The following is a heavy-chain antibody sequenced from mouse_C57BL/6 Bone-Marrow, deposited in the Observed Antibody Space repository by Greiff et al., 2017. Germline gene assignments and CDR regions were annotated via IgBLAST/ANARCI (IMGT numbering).Heavy chain of an antibody. CDR2: IDPEDGDT. D-gene: IGHD2-4*01. CDR1: GFNITDYY. V-gene: IGHV14-1*01. CDR3: TTSLIYYDYDDPV. J-gene: IGHJ1*03. Sequence: EVQLQQSGAELVRPGASVKLSCTASGFNITDYYMHWVKQRPEQGLEWIGRIDPEDGDTEYAPKFQGKATMTADTSSNTAYLQRSSLTSEDTAVYYGTTSLIYYDYDDPVWGTGTTVTVSS.